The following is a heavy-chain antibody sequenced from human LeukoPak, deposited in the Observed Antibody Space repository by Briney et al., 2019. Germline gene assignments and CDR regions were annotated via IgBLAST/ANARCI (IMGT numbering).Heavy chain of an antibody. Sequence: GGSLRLSCAASGLTFSSYGMHWVRQAPGKGLEWVAVISYDGSNKYYADSVKGRFTISRDNSKNTLYLQMNSLRAEDTAVYYCAKERVVITPNDAFDIWGQGTMVTVSS. V-gene: IGHV3-30*18. CDR1: GLTFSSYG. CDR2: ISYDGSNK. J-gene: IGHJ3*02. CDR3: AKERVVITPNDAFDI. D-gene: IGHD3-22*01.